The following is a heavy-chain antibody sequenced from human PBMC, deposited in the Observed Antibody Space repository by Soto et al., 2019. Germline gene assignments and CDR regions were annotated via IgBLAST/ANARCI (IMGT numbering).Heavy chain of an antibody. V-gene: IGHV3-30*04. CDR1: GFPFGYYA. D-gene: IGHD3-10*02. Sequence: SLRLSCAASGFPFGYYALHWVRQAPGKGLEWMSFISYDGTINNDADSVKGRFTISRDNSKKTLYLQMNSLRPEDTAVYYCARDSMCSDSWGKGNMVTIST. CDR3: ARDSMCSDS. CDR2: ISYDGTIN. J-gene: IGHJ4*02.